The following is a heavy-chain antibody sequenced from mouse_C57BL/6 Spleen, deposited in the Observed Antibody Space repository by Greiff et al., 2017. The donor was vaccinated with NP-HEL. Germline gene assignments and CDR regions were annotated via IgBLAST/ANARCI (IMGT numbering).Heavy chain of an antibody. CDR1: GYAFRSSW. CDR2: IYPGDGDT. V-gene: IGHV1-82*01. Sequence: VQLQQSGPELVKPGASVKISCKASGYAFRSSWMNWVKQRPGKGLEWIGRIYPGDGDTNYNGKFKGKATLTADKSSSTAYMQLSSLTSEDSAVYFCAKDSSGYYAMDYWGQGTSVTVSS. CDR3: AKDSSGYYAMDY. D-gene: IGHD3-2*02. J-gene: IGHJ4*01.